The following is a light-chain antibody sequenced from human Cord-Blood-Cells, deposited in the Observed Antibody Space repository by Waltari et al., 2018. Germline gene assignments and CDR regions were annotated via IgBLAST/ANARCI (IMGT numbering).Light chain of an antibody. Sequence: QSALTQPASVSGSPGQSLTISCAGTSSDRGTYNLVPWYPQHPGTPPKLLIYGNSNRPSGVPDRFSGSKSGTSASLAITGLQAEDEADYYCQSYDSSLSGSPYVFGTGTKVTVL. CDR2: GNS. V-gene: IGLV1-40*01. J-gene: IGLJ1*01. CDR1: SSDRGTYNL. CDR3: QSYDSSLSGSPYV.